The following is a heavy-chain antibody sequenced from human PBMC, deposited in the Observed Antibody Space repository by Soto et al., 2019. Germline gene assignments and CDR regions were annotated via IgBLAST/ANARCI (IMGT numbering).Heavy chain of an antibody. V-gene: IGHV4-30-2*01. D-gene: IGHD4-17*01. Sequence: SETLSLTCAVSGGSISSADYSWGWIRQPPGKGLEWIGYIYHSGSTYYNPSLKSRVTISVDRSKNQFSLKLSSVTAADTAVYYCARDMDTLTTLDYWAQRSLVIVSA. CDR1: GGSISSADYS. CDR3: ARDMDTLTTLDY. J-gene: IGHJ4*01. CDR2: IYHSGST.